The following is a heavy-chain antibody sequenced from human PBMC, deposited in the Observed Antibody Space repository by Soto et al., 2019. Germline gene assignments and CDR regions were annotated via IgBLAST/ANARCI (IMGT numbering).Heavy chain of an antibody. J-gene: IGHJ5*02. CDR1: GYTFTGYY. Sequence: ASVKVSFKAAGYTFTGYYMHWVRQAPGQGLEWMGWINPNSGGTNYAQKFQGRVTMTRDTSISTAYMELSRLRSDDTAVYYCARVYYCSSTSCDGWFDPWGQGILVTVS. CDR2: INPNSGGT. D-gene: IGHD2-2*01. V-gene: IGHV1-2*02. CDR3: ARVYYCSSTSCDGWFDP.